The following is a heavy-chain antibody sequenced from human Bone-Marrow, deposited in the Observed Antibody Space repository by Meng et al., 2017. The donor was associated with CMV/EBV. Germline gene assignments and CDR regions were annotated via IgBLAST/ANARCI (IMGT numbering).Heavy chain of an antibody. CDR1: GFTVSSNY. CDR3: ATFNGWSFFFDY. V-gene: IGHV3-53*01. J-gene: IGHJ4*02. D-gene: IGHD1-26*01. CDR2: IYSGGST. Sequence: GGSLRLSCAASGFTVSSNYMSWVRQAPGKGLEWVSVIYSGGSTYYADSVKGRFTISRDNAQDSLYLQMDSLTVEDTAVYYCATFNGWSFFFDYWGQGALVTVSS.